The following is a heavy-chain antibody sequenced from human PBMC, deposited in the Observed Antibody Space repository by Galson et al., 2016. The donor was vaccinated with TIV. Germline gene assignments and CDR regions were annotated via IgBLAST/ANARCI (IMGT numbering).Heavy chain of an antibody. Sequence: SVKVSCKASGGIFSTYAITWVRQAPGQGLEWMGRLISMFGTPYYAQKFQGRVTITSDESRSTAYMELSSLRSEDTAVYYCASSSGWLRSLAYYYYGMDVWGQGTTVTVSS. V-gene: IGHV1-69*13. CDR3: ASSSGWLRSLAYYYYGMDV. J-gene: IGHJ6*02. D-gene: IGHD6-19*01. CDR1: GGIFSTYA. CDR2: LISMFGTP.